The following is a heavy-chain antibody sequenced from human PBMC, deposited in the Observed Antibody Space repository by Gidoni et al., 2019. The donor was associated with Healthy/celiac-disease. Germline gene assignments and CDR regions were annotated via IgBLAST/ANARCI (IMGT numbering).Heavy chain of an antibody. CDR2: TNHSGST. CDR1: GGSFSGYY. CDR3: ARGGGWRYYYYGMDV. J-gene: IGHJ6*02. D-gene: IGHD3-16*01. Sequence: QVQLQQWGAGLLKPSETLSLTCAVYGGSFSGYYWRWIRQPPGKGLEWIGETNHSGSTNYNPSLKSRVTISVDTSKNQFSLKLSSVTAADTAVYYCARGGGWRYYYYGMDVWGQGTTVTVSS. V-gene: IGHV4-34*01.